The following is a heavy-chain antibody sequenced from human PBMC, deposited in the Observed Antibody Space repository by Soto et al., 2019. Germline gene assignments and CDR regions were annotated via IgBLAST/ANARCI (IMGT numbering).Heavy chain of an antibody. V-gene: IGHV1-46*03. CDR1: GYTFTSYY. CDR2: INPSGGST. J-gene: IGHJ4*02. CDR3: ARDEDIGICSSTSCLPSD. D-gene: IGHD2-2*01. Sequence: GALVKVSCKASGYTFTSYYMHWVRQAPGQGLEWMGIINPSGGSTSYAQKFQGRVTMTRDTSTSTVYMELSSLRSEDTAVYYCARDEDIGICSSTSCLPSDWGQGTLVTVSS.